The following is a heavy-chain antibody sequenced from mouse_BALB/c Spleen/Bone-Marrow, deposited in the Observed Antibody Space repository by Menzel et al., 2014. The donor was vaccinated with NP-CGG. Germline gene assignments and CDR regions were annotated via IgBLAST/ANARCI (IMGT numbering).Heavy chain of an antibody. Sequence: EVKLMESGPELVKPGASVKVSCKASGYAFSSYNMYCVRQNHGKSLEWIGYIDPYNGDTSYNQKFKGKATLTVNKSSSTAYMHLNSLTSEDSAVYYCAKEARSRYYVLDNWGQGTSVTVSS. J-gene: IGHJ4*01. CDR1: GYAFSSYN. V-gene: IGHV1S135*01. CDR2: IDPYNGDT. CDR3: AKEARSRYYVLDN.